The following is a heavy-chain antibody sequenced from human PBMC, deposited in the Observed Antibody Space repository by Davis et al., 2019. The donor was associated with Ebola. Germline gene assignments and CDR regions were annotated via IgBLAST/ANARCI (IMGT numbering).Heavy chain of an antibody. V-gene: IGHV1-69*06. CDR3: ARDRCSGGSCYLGGTPPDY. J-gene: IGHJ4*02. CDR2: IIPIFGTA. D-gene: IGHD2-15*01. CDR1: GGTLSSYA. Sequence: AASVQVSCKASGGTLSSYAISWVRQAPGQGLEWMGGIIPIFGTANYAQKFQGRVTITADKSTSTAYMELSSLRSEDTAVYYCARDRCSGGSCYLGGTPPDYWGQGTLVTVSS.